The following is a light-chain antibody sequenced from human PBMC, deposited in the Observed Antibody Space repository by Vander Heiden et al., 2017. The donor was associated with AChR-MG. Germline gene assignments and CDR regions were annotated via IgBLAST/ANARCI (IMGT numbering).Light chain of an antibody. Sequence: DIQMTQSPSSLSASVGDRVTITCRASQSITIYLNWYQQRPGKAPKLLIYAASSLQSGVPSRFSGSGYGTDFTLTISSLQPEDFATYYCQQSYSNPKTFGGGTKVEI. CDR1: QSITIY. V-gene: IGKV1-39*01. CDR2: AAS. J-gene: IGKJ4*01. CDR3: QQSYSNPKT.